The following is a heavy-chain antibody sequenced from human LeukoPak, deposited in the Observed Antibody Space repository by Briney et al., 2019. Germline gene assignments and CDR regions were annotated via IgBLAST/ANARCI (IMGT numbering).Heavy chain of an antibody. CDR1: GFTFSSYG. Sequence: QPGGSLRLSCAAPGFTFSSYGMHWVRQAPGKGLEWVAVISYDGSNKYYADSVKGRFTISRDNSKNTLYLQMNSLRAEDTAVYYCAKDRPDGMDVWGKGTTVTVSS. J-gene: IGHJ6*04. CDR2: ISYDGSNK. CDR3: AKDRPDGMDV. V-gene: IGHV3-30*18.